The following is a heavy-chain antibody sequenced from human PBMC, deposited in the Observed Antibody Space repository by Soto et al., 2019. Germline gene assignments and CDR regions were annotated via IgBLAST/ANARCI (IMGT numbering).Heavy chain of an antibody. CDR1: GFTFSSYA. D-gene: IGHD1-26*01. CDR2: NNK. J-gene: IGHJ6*02. Sequence: QVQLVESGGGVVQPGRSLRLSCVASGFTFSSYAMHWVRQAPGKGLEWVAGNNKYYADSVKGRFTISRDNSKNTLYLQMNSLRAEDTAVYYCAKDAGATTYYYYYGMDVWGQGTTVTVSS. CDR3: AKDAGATTYYYYYGMDV. V-gene: IGHV3-30-3*01.